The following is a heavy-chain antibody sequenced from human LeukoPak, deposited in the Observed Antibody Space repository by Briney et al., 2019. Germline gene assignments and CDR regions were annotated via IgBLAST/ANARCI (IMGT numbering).Heavy chain of an antibody. D-gene: IGHD5-24*01. CDR3: ARHGVGRDGYNYLYYMDV. CDR2: IYHSGST. J-gene: IGHJ6*03. V-gene: IGHV4-38-2*02. CDR1: GYSISSGYY. Sequence: SETLSLTCTVSGYSISSGYYWGWIREPPGKGLEWIGSIYHSGSTYYNPSLKSRVTISVDTSKNQFPLKLSSVTAADTAVYYCARHGVGRDGYNYLYYMDVWGKGTTVTVSS.